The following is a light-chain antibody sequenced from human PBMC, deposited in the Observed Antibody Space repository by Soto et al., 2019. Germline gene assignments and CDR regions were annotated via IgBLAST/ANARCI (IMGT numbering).Light chain of an antibody. CDR3: QQYKSYSPRT. V-gene: IGKV1-5*03. CDR2: KAS. CDR1: QSISSW. Sequence: DIKMTQSPSTLSASVGDRVTITCRASQSISSWLAWYQQKPGKAPKLLIYKASSLESGVPSRFSGSGSGTEFTLTISSLQPDDSATYYCQQYKSYSPRTFGQGTMVDI. J-gene: IGKJ1*01.